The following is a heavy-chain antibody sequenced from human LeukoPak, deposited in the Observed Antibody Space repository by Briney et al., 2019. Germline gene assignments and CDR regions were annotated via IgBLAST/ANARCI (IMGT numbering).Heavy chain of an antibody. CDR1: GYTFSDYT. V-gene: IGHV3-48*01. CDR3: MRDLEY. Sequence: PGGSLRLSCGASGYTFSDYTMNWVRQAPGKGPEWISYISSGGSVMHYADSVKGRFTISRDNVENSLYLQMNSLRVEDTAVYYCMRDLEYWGQGVLVTVSS. CDR2: ISSGGSVM. J-gene: IGHJ4*02.